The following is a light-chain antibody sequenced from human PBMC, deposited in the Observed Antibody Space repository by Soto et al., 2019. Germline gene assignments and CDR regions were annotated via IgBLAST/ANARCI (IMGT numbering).Light chain of an antibody. CDR1: ESLFGF. J-gene: IGKJ2*01. V-gene: IGKV3-15*01. CDR2: GVS. CDR3: QSYNDWPFA. Sequence: DIVLTQSPATLSVSPGDTVTLSCRASESLFGFLAWYQQKPGQAPRLLMYGVSTRATGIPARFSGGGSATDFILTISSRQSEDSAFYFCQSYNDWPFASGLGTRLEI.